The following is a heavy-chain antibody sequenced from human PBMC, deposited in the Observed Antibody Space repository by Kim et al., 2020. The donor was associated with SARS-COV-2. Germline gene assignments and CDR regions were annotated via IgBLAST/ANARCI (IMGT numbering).Heavy chain of an antibody. CDR1: GFTFSSYA. Sequence: GGSLRLSCTASGFTFSSYAMSWVRQAPGKGLEWGSGISASGGSTYYADSVKGRFTISRDNSKNTLYLQMKSLRAEDTAVYYCAKGGEYSSSSLGYWGQGTLVAVSS. V-gene: IGHV3-23*01. D-gene: IGHD6-6*01. CDR3: AKGGEYSSSSLGY. J-gene: IGHJ4*02. CDR2: ISASGGST.